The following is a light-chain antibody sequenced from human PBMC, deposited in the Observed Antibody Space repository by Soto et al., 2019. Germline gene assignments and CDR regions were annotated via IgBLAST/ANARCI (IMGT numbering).Light chain of an antibody. V-gene: IGLV2-18*02. CDR1: SSDVGIYNR. CDR2: GVN. CDR3: SSSSSINTYV. J-gene: IGLJ1*01. Sequence: QSVLPQPPSVSVSPGQSVTISCTGTSSDVGIYNRVSWYQQPPGTAPKLIIYGVNNRPSGVPDRFSGSKSGNTASLTISGLQAEDEADYYCSSSSSINTYVFGTGTKVT.